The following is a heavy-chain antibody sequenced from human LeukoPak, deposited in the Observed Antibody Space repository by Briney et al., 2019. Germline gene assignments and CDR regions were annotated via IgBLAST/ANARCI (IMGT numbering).Heavy chain of an antibody. CDR1: GFTFSSYA. Sequence: GGSLRLSCAASGFTFSSYAMSWVRQAPGTGLEWVSAISGSGGNTYYADSVKGRFTISRDNSKNTLYLQMNSLRAEDTAVYHWGKKKGGTQGKLDYWGQGPLAT. CDR2: ISGSGGNT. V-gene: IGHV3-23*01. CDR3: GKKKGGTQGKLDY. J-gene: IGHJ4*02. D-gene: IGHD3-10*01.